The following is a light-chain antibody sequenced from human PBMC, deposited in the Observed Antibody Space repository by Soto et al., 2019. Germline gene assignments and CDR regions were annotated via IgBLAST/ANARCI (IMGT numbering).Light chain of an antibody. CDR3: MQGTHWPYT. CDR2: KVS. Sequence: DVVMSQSPLSLPVTFGQPASIACRSSQSLLFYDGNTYLSWFQQRPAQSPRRLIYKVSNRDSGVQDRFSGSGSGTDFTLKISRVEAEDIGVYYCMQGTHWPYTFGQGTRLEIK. J-gene: IGKJ2*01. V-gene: IGKV2-30*01. CDR1: QSLLFYDGNTY.